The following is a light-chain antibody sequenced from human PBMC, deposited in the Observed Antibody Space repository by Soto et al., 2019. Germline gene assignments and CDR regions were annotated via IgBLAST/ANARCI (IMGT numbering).Light chain of an antibody. Sequence: EIVMTQSPATLSVSPGERATLSCRASQSVSSDLAWYQQKPGQAPRLLIYDASTRATGIPVRFSGSGSGAEFTLTISSLQSEDFAVYYCQHYNEWPNILGQGTKVDMK. CDR2: DAS. J-gene: IGKJ2*01. V-gene: IGKV3-15*01. CDR3: QHYNEWPNI. CDR1: QSVSSD.